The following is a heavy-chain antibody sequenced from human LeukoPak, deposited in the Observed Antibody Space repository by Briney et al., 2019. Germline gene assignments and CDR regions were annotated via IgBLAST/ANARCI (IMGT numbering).Heavy chain of an antibody. Sequence: GGSLRLSCAASGFTFSPYSMNWVRQAPGKGLEWLSYIRSGSGTIYYADSLKGRFTISRDNAKNSLYLQMNSLRAEDTAMYYGARRGDPTSNVFDIWGQGTMVTVSS. CDR1: GFTFSPYS. CDR2: IRSGSGTI. J-gene: IGHJ3*02. V-gene: IGHV3-48*01. D-gene: IGHD2-2*01. CDR3: ARRGDPTSNVFDI.